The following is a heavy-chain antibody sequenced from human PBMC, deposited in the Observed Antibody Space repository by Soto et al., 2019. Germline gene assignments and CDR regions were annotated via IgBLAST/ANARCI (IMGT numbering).Heavy chain of an antibody. CDR1: GGSISRSNYY. D-gene: IGHD1-26*01. Sequence: QLQLQESGPGLVKPSETLSLTCTVSGGSISRSNYYWGWIRQPPGKGLEWIVGLYYGGSTFYNPSLESGVTLSVGTAKIQSSQKPGSVTAADTAVYYCAKRGAWAPLGHWGQGTLVTVSS. V-gene: IGHV4-39*01. CDR3: AKRGAWAPLGH. J-gene: IGHJ5*02. CDR2: LYYGGST.